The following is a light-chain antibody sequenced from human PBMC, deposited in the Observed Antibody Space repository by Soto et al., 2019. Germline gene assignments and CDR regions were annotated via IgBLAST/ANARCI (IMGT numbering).Light chain of an antibody. CDR3: QQYATLPPT. Sequence: DIVLTQSPGTLSLSPGERATLSCRASQTVTNTYLAWYQQKSGQAPNFLIYGASNRATGIPDRFSGSGSGTDFTLTIRRLEPEDFAVYYCQQYATLPPTFGGGTKVET. CDR2: GAS. J-gene: IGKJ4*01. V-gene: IGKV3-20*01. CDR1: QTVTNTY.